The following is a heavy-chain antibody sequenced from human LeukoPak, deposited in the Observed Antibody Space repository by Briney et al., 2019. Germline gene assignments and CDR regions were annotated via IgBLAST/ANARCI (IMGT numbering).Heavy chain of an antibody. Sequence: GGSLRLSCAASGFTVSSNYMSWVRQAPGKGLEWVSVIYSGGSTYYADSVKGRSTISRHNSKNTLYLQMNSLRAEDRAVYYCARGFKAHDAFDIWGQGTMVTVSS. J-gene: IGHJ3*02. CDR1: GFTVSSNY. CDR3: ARGFKAHDAFDI. CDR2: IYSGGST. V-gene: IGHV3-53*04.